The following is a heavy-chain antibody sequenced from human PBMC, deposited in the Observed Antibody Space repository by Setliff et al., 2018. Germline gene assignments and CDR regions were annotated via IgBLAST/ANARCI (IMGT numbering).Heavy chain of an antibody. Sequence: PGGSLRLSCAVSGFTFNSYDMSWVRQAPGEGLEWVSDINGSGDSTYYADSVKGRFTISRDNAKNSLYLQMNSLRAEDTAVYYCARDLVKDIVVVVWYFDLWGRGTLVTVSS. V-gene: IGHV3-23*01. CDR1: GFTFNSYD. CDR3: ARDLVKDIVVVVWYFDL. J-gene: IGHJ2*01. CDR2: INGSGDST. D-gene: IGHD2-15*01.